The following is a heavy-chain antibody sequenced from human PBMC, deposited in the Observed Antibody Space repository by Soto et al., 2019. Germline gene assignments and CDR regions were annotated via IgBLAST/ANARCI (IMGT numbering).Heavy chain of an antibody. V-gene: IGHV4-39*07. Sequence: SETLSLTCTVSGGSISSNAFYWGWIRQSPGKGLEWIGHMYHGGNTYYNPSLKSRVTISVDTSKNQFSLKLTSVTAADTAVYYCARDKITGLFDYWGQGTLVTVSS. CDR3: ARDKITGLFDY. CDR2: MYHGGNT. CDR1: GGSISSNAFY. D-gene: IGHD2-8*02. J-gene: IGHJ4*02.